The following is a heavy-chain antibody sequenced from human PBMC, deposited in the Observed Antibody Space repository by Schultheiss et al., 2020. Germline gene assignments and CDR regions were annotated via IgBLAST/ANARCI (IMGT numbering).Heavy chain of an antibody. Sequence: SETLSLTCSVSGGSISSYYWSWVRQPPGKGLEWIGEIYHSGSTNYNPSLKSRVTISVDKSKNQFSLKLSSVTAADTAVYYCARETRGYSYGPYYYGMDVWRQGPTVTVSS. V-gene: IGHV4-4*02. CDR3: ARETRGYSYGPYYYGMDV. CDR2: IYHSGST. CDR1: GGSISSYY. J-gene: IGHJ6*02. D-gene: IGHD5-18*01.